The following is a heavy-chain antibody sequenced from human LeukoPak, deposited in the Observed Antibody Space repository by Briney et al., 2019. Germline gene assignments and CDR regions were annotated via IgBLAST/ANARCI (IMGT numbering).Heavy chain of an antibody. J-gene: IGHJ3*02. CDR2: IYYSGST. CDR1: GGSISSYY. Sequence: SETLSLTCTVSGGSISSYYWSWIRQPPGKGLEWIGSIYYSGSTYYNPSLKSRVTISVDTSKNQFSLKLSSVTAADTAVYYCARGYSSGWSPRAFDIWGQGTMVTVSS. CDR3: ARGYSSGWSPRAFDI. D-gene: IGHD6-19*01. V-gene: IGHV4-59*12.